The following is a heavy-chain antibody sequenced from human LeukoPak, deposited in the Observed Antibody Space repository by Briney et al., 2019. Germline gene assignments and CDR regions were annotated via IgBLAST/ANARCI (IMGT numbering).Heavy chain of an antibody. CDR1: GYTLSNYY. CDR3: AITYSNNAFDV. V-gene: IGHV1-2*06. J-gene: IGHJ3*01. D-gene: IGHD2-15*01. Sequence: ASVKVSCKTSGYTLSNYYIHWLRQAPGQGLEWMGRINPNTGGANYAQNFQGRVTMTRDTSTSTAYMDLSRLTSDDTAIYYCAITYSNNAFDVWGQGTVVTVSS. CDR2: INPNTGGA.